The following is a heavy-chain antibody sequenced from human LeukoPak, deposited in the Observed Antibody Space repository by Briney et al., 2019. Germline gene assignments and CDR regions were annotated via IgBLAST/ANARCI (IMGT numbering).Heavy chain of an antibody. D-gene: IGHD2-15*01. CDR1: VGSISSSSYY. CDR3: ARGYCSGGSFYSYYYYSYMDV. V-gene: IGHV4-39*07. J-gene: IGHJ6*03. CDR2: IGYSGAT. Sequence: PSGTLSLTCTVSVGSISSSSYYCGWSRQPPGEWLGWIGSIGYSGATDYHPSRKGRATISVNTSKNPFFRKLSAVTPADTAVYYCARGYCSGGSFYSYYYYSYMDVWGKGTTVTVSS.